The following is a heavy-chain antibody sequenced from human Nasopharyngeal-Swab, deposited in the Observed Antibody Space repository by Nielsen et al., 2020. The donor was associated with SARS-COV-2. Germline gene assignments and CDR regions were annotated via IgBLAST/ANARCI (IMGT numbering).Heavy chain of an antibody. CDR1: GYTFTVYY. V-gene: IGHV1-2*02. J-gene: IGHJ4*02. CDR3: ARDYYDNYDSDY. D-gene: IGHD3-22*01. Sequence: ASVKVSCKASGYTFTVYYMHWVRQAPGHGPEWLGWINPNSGDTKYAQKFQGRVTMTWDTSINTVYMELSRLRSDDTAVYYCARDYYDNYDSDYWGQGTLVTVSS. CDR2: INPNSGDT.